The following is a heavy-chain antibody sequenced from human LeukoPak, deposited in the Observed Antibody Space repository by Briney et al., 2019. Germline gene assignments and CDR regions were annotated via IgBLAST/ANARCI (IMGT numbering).Heavy chain of an antibody. CDR3: ARNAFKTSSENYFDF. D-gene: IGHD3-3*02. Sequence: ASVKVSCKASAYNFISYGISWVRLVPGQGLEWMGWISAYSGDTNYAQRFQGRVTMSTDTSTDTAYMELRSLKSEDAAVYYCARNAFKTSSENYFDFWGRGTLVTVSS. V-gene: IGHV1-18*01. CDR1: AYNFISYG. CDR2: ISAYSGDT. J-gene: IGHJ4*02.